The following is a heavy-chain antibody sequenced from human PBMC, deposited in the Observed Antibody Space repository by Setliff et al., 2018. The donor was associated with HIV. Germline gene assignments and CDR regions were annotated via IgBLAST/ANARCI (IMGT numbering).Heavy chain of an antibody. J-gene: IGHJ4*02. Sequence: GGSLRLSCAASGFRFTTYWMSWVRQAPGKGLEWVANVKQDGSEQYYLDSLKGRFIISRDNGKNSLYLQMNSLRAEDTAVYYCAKDGNWGQGTLVTVSS. CDR3: AKDGN. CDR1: GFRFTTYW. CDR2: VKQDGSEQ. V-gene: IGHV3-7*01. D-gene: IGHD2-15*01.